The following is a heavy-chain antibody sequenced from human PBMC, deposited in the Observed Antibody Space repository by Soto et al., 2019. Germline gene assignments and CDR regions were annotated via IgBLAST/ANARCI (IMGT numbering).Heavy chain of an antibody. CDR2: IIPIFGTA. CDR1: GGTFSSYA. V-gene: IGHV1-69*13. D-gene: IGHD2-15*01. J-gene: IGHJ6*02. CDR3: ARAWGYCSGGSCYSPLDYYYYRMDV. Sequence: SVKVSCKASGGTFSSYAISWVRQAPGQGLEWMGGIIPIFGTANYAQKFQGRVTITADESTSTAYMELSSLRSEDTAVYYCARAWGYCSGGSCYSPLDYYYYRMDVWGQGTTVTVSS.